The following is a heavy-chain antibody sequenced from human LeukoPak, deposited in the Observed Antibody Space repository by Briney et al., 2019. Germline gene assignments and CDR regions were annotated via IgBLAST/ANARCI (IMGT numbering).Heavy chain of an antibody. CDR1: GFTFTGYE. CDR3: ARADHEKVGAIAY. CDR2: VSSDGGNK. J-gene: IGHJ4*02. D-gene: IGHD3-16*01. V-gene: IGHV3-30*14. Sequence: SGGSLRLSCAASGFTFTGYEMHWVRQAPGKGLEWVAVVSSDGGNKYYADSVKGRFTISRDNSKNTLYFQMNSLRTEDTAVYSCARADHEKVGAIAYWGQGTPVIVSS.